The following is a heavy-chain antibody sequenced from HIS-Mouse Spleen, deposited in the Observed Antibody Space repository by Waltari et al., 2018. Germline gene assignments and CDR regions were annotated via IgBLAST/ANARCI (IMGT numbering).Heavy chain of an antibody. CDR2: MNTKNGNT. Sequence: QVQLVQSGAEVKKPGASVKVSCKASGYTFTSYDINWVRQATGQGLEWMGWMNTKNGNTGYAQKYQGRVTMTRNTSISTAYMELSSLRSEDTAVYYCARLKAYSSSPVDYWGQGTLVTVSS. J-gene: IGHJ4*02. D-gene: IGHD6-6*01. V-gene: IGHV1-8*01. CDR1: GYTFTSYD. CDR3: ARLKAYSSSPVDY.